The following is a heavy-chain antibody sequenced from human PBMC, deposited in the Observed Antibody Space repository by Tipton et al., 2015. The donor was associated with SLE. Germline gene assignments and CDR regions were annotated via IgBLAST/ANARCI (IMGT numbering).Heavy chain of an antibody. D-gene: IGHD4-17*01. Sequence: TLSLTCTVSGGSISSHYWSWIRQPPGKGLKLIGYIYYSGSTNYNPSLKSRVTISVDTSKNQFSLNLSSVTAADTAVYYCARAYNYGDGGYFDLWGRGTLVTVSS. CDR1: GGSISSHY. CDR2: IYYSGST. J-gene: IGHJ2*01. V-gene: IGHV4-59*11. CDR3: ARAYNYGDGGYFDL.